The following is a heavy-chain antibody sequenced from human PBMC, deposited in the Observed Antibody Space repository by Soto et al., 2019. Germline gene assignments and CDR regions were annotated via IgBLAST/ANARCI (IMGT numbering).Heavy chain of an antibody. CDR3: AKDPYSGVLVPVAIGFDP. CDR1: GLTFSNYA. D-gene: IGHD2-2*01. Sequence: GGSLRLSCAASGLTFSNYAMSWVRQGPGKGLEWVSAISVSGGSAYYADSVKGRFTISRDNSKNTLYLQMNSLRADDSGVYYCAKDPYSGVLVPVAIGFDPWGPGTLVTVSS. CDR2: ISVSGGSA. V-gene: IGHV3-23*01. J-gene: IGHJ5*02.